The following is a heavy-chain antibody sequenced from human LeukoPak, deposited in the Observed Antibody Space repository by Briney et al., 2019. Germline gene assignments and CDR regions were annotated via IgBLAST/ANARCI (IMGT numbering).Heavy chain of an antibody. CDR1: GYTFTGYY. CDR2: INPNSGGT. CDR3: ARRGVWGSYRLYFDY. D-gene: IGHD3-16*02. J-gene: IGHJ4*02. Sequence: ASVKVSCKASGYTFTGYYMHWVRQAPGQGLEWMGWINPNSGGTNYAQKFQGRVTMTRDTSISTAYMELSRLRSEDTAVYYCARRGVWGSYRLYFDYWGQGTLVTVSS. V-gene: IGHV1-2*02.